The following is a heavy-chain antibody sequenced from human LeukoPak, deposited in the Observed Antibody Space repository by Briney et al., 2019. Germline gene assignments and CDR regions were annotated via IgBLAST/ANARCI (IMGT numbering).Heavy chain of an antibody. CDR1: GGSISSSSYY. CDR2: IYYSGST. D-gene: IGHD5-12*01. Sequence: PSETLSLTCTVSGGSISSSSYYWGWIRQPPGKGLEWIGSIYYSGSTYYNPSLKSRVTISVDTSKNQFSLKLSSVTAADTAVYYCARGASGYDRYYYYYYMDVWGKGTTVTVSS. CDR3: ARGASGYDRYYYYYYMDV. V-gene: IGHV4-39*07. J-gene: IGHJ6*03.